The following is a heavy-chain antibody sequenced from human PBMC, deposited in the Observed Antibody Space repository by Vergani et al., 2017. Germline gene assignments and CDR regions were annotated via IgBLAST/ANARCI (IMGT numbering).Heavy chain of an antibody. J-gene: IGHJ4*02. Sequence: EVQLLESGGGLVQPGGSLRLSCAASGFTFSSYAMSWVRQAPGKGLEWVSAISGSGGSTYYADSVKGRFTISRDNSKNTLYLQMNSLRAEDTAVYYCANPRYGGRTSCRGFDYWGQGTLVTVSS. CDR1: GFTFSSYA. CDR2: ISGSGGST. V-gene: IGHV3-23*01. CDR3: ANPRYGGRTSCRGFDY. D-gene: IGHD2-2*01.